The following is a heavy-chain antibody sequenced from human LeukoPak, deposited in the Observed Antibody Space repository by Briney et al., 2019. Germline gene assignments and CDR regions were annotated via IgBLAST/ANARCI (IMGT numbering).Heavy chain of an antibody. CDR1: GFTLSSYG. CDR2: ISGSGGST. D-gene: IGHD1-26*01. Sequence: GGSLRLSCAASGFTLSSYGMSWVRQAPGKGLEWVSAISGSGGSTYYADSVKGRFTISRDNSKNTLYLQMNSLRAEDTAVYYCAKAGLEGATLDYWGQGTLVTVSS. V-gene: IGHV3-23*01. J-gene: IGHJ4*02. CDR3: AKAGLEGATLDY.